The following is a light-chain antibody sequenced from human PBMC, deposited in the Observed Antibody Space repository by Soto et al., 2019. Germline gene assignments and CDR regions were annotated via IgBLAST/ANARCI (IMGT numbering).Light chain of an antibody. J-gene: IGKJ5*01. Sequence: DIQMTQSPSSLSASVGDRVTIICRASQSISSYLNWYQQKPGKAPKLLIYAASSLQSGVPSRFSGSGSGTDFTLTISSLQPEDFATYYCQQSYTTSITFGQGTRLEIK. V-gene: IGKV1-39*01. CDR3: QQSYTTSIT. CDR2: AAS. CDR1: QSISSY.